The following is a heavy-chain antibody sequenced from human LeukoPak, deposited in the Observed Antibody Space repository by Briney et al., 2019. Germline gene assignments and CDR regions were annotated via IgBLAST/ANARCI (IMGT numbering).Heavy chain of an antibody. CDR1: GNTFIGYW. J-gene: IGHJ4*02. D-gene: IGHD1-26*01. CDR3: ARGWELPQFDY. V-gene: IGHV1-46*01. CDR2: INPRGDAT. Sequence: ASVKVSCKASGNTFIGYWIHWVRQAPGQGLEWMGAINPRGDATIGAQKFQGRVTMTRDTSTSTAYMELRSLRSDDTAVYYCARGWELPQFDYWGQGTLVTVSS.